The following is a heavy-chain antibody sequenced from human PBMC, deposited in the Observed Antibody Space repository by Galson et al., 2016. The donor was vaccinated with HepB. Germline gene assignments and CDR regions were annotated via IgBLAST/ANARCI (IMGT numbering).Heavy chain of an antibody. CDR2: ISHDGSNK. CDR3: ARDDYFRLGY. D-gene: IGHD3-16*01. J-gene: IGHJ4*02. Sequence: SLRLSCAASGFTFSSYAMHWVRQAPGKGLEWVAVISHDGSNKYFAGSVKGRFTISRDNPKNTLYLQMNSLRDEDTAVYYCARDDYFRLGYWGQGTLVAVSS. CDR1: GFTFSSYA. V-gene: IGHV3-30-3*01.